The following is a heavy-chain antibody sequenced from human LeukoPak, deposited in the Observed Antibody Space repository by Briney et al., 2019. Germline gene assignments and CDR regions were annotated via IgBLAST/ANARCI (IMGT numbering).Heavy chain of an antibody. V-gene: IGHV1-2*02. Sequence: ASVKVSCKASGYTFTSYGISWVRQAPGQGLEWMGRINPNSGGTEYAQKFQGRVTMTRDTSSSTAYMELSRLRSDDTAVYYCARDPSRLGPGNYFDYWGQGALVTVSS. J-gene: IGHJ4*02. CDR2: INPNSGGT. D-gene: IGHD6-19*01. CDR1: GYTFTSYG. CDR3: ARDPSRLGPGNYFDY.